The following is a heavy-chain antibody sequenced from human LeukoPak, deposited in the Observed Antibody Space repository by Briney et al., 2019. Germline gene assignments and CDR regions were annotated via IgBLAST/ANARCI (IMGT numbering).Heavy chain of an antibody. Sequence: GGSLRLSCAASGFTFDAYTVHWVRHAPGKGLEWVSLISWDGGSTYYADSVKGRLTISRDNSKSSLYLQMNSLRTEDTALFYCAKDGIPGGTNGVCYFDYWGQATLATVSS. V-gene: IGHV3-43*01. CDR1: GFTFDAYT. CDR3: AKDGIPGGTNGVCYFDY. D-gene: IGHD2-8*01. J-gene: IGHJ4*02. CDR2: ISWDGGST.